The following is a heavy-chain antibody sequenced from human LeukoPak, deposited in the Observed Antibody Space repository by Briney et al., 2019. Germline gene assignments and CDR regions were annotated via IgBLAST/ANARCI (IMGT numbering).Heavy chain of an antibody. Sequence: GGSLRLSCEVSGFTFSRYGMHWFRQAPGKGPEWVALISFNGGNIDYVDSVKGRFTVTRDNSRNTLYLQMDNRRPEDRGVYYCAKDMSTYNVLTGYQDYWGQGTLVTVSS. J-gene: IGHJ4*02. CDR2: ISFNGGNI. CDR1: GFTFSRYG. V-gene: IGHV3-30*02. CDR3: AKDMSTYNVLTGYQDY. D-gene: IGHD3-9*01.